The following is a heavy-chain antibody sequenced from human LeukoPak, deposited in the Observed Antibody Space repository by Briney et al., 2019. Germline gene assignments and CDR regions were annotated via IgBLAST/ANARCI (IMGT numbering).Heavy chain of an antibody. D-gene: IGHD6-19*01. CDR2: IYNSGRT. J-gene: IGHJ4*02. CDR3: ARDRLGLDY. Sequence: SETLSLTCTVSGDSISSNYWSWIRQPAGKGLEWIGRIYNSGRTNYNPSLKSRVTMSLDTSKNQFSLKLRSVTAADTAVYYGARDRLGLDYWGQGTLVTVSS. V-gene: IGHV4-4*07. CDR1: GDSISSNY.